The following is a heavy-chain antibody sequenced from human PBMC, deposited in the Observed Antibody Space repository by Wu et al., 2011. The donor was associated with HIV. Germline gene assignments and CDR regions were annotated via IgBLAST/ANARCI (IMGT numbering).Heavy chain of an antibody. Sequence: QIQLVQSGAEVKKPGSSVKVSCKASGGTFSRYAISWVRQAPGHGLEWMGEIIPLSGTAKYAQKFRGRVTITTDDSTSTGYMELTSLRSEDTAVYYCARDPLVRGRTWRLQNYFDPWGQGTLVIVSS. CDR1: GGTFSRYA. CDR3: ARDPLVRGRTWRLQNYFDP. V-gene: IGHV1-69*05. J-gene: IGHJ5*02. CDR2: IIPLSGTA. D-gene: IGHD3-10*01.